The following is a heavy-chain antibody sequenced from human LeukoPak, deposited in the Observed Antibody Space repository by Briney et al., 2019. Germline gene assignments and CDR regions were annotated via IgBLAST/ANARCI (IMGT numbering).Heavy chain of an antibody. CDR3: ARVSGVRKNYYMDV. Sequence: SETLSLTCAVYGGSFSGYYWGWIRQPPGKGLEWIGYIYYSGSTNYNPSLKSRVTISVDTSKNQFSLKLSSVTAADTAVYYCARVSGVRKNYYMDVWGKGTTVTVSS. J-gene: IGHJ6*03. CDR1: GGSFSGYY. D-gene: IGHD1-26*01. V-gene: IGHV4-59*01. CDR2: IYYSGST.